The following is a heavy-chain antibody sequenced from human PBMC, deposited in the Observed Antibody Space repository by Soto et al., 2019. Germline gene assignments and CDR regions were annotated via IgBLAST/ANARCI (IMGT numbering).Heavy chain of an antibody. V-gene: IGHV3-23*01. CDR1: GFTFNTFA. Sequence: EVLLLESGGGLVQPGGSLRLSCAASGFTFNTFAMTWVRQAPGKGLEWVSALSGSGSLSYYADSVKGRFTISRDNSKNTMYLQMNNLRVDGTAVYFCAGDRGGALDSWGQGTLVTVSS. J-gene: IGHJ4*02. CDR3: AGDRGGALDS. D-gene: IGHD2-15*01. CDR2: LSGSGSLS.